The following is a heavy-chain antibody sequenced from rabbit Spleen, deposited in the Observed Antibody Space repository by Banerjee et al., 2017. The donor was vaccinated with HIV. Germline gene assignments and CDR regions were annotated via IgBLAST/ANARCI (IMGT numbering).Heavy chain of an antibody. CDR3: VRDTWNFNL. CDR2: IDPFFGIT. Sequence: QEQLVESGGGLVQPGGSLKLSCKASGFDFSSYGVSWVRQAPGKGLEWIGYIDPFFGITYYANWVNGRFTISSHNAQNTLFLQLNSLTAADTATYFCVRDTWNFNLWGPGTLVTVS. J-gene: IGHJ4*01. V-gene: IGHV1S47*01. CDR1: GFDFSSYG. D-gene: IGHD3-1*01.